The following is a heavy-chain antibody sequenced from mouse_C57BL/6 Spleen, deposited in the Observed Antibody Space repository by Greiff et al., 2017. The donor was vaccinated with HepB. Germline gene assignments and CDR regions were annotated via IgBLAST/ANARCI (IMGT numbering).Heavy chain of an antibody. CDR1: GYTFPSYW. Sequence: QVQLQQPGAELVKPGASVKLSCKASGYTFPSYWMQWVKQRPGQGLEWIGEIDPSDSYTNYNQKFKGKATLTVDTSSSTAYMQLSSLTSEDSAVYYCARRKGEEGDGWGTGTTVTVSS. CDR2: IDPSDSYT. D-gene: IGHD2-13*01. J-gene: IGHJ1*03. V-gene: IGHV1-50*01. CDR3: ARRKGEEGDG.